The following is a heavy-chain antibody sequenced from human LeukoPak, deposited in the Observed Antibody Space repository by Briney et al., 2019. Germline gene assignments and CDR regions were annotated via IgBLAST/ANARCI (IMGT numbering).Heavy chain of an antibody. V-gene: IGHV4-61*01. CDR2: IYYSGST. J-gene: IGHJ4*02. CDR1: GGSVSSGSYY. CDR3: ARGLMHYYGSGRQGDY. D-gene: IGHD3-10*01. Sequence: SETLSLTCTVSGGSVSSGSYYWSWIRQPPGKGLEWIGYIYYSGSTNYNPSLKSRVTISVDTSKNQFSLKLSSVTAADTAVYYCARGLMHYYGSGRQGDYWGQGTLVTVSS.